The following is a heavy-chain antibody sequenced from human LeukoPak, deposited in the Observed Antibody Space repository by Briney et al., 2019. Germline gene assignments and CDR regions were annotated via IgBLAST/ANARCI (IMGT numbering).Heavy chain of an antibody. CDR1: GYTFTGYY. CDR2: INPNSGDT. V-gene: IGHV1-2*02. J-gene: IGHJ4*02. Sequence: ASVKVSCKASGYTFTGYYMDWVRQAPGQGLEWMGWINPNSGDTNYAQKFQGRVTMTRDTSISTAYMELSRLRSDDTAVYYCARGLYSYYYGSGSYWAFDYWGQGTLVTVSS. CDR3: ARGLYSYYYGSGSYWAFDY. D-gene: IGHD3-10*01.